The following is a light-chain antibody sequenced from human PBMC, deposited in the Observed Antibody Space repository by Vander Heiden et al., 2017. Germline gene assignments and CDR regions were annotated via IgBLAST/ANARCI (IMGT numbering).Light chain of an antibody. V-gene: IGLV1-44*01. CDR1: SSNIGSNT. CDR2: TNN. CDR3: AAWDGSLNGQGWL. J-gene: IGLJ2*01. Sequence: QSVLTQPPSASGTPGQRVTISCSGSSSNIGSNTVNWYQQFPGTAPKLLIYTNNQRPSGVPDRFSGSKSGTSASLAISGLQSEDEADYYCAAWDGSLNGQGWLFGGGTKLTVL.